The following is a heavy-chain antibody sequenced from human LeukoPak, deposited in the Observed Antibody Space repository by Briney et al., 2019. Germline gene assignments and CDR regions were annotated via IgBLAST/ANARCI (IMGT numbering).Heavy chain of an antibody. J-gene: IGHJ4*02. Sequence: GGSLRLSCAASGFTFSSYAMSWVRQAPGKGLEWVSAISGSGGSTYYADSVKGRFTISRDNAKNSLYLQMNSLRAEDTAVYYCESVYYDFWSGSFDYWGQGTLVTVSS. D-gene: IGHD3-3*01. CDR3: ESVYYDFWSGSFDY. V-gene: IGHV3-23*01. CDR2: ISGSGGST. CDR1: GFTFSSYA.